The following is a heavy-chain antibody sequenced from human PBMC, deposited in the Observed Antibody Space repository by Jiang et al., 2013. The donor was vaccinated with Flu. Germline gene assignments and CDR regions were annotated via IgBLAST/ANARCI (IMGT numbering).Heavy chain of an antibody. Sequence: RLSCAASGFTFSSYGMHWVRQAPGKGLEWVAVISYDGSNKYYADSVKGRFTISRDNSKNTLYLQMNSLRAEDTAVYYCAKDGGLQRKSYYYYYGMDVWGQGTTVTVSS. J-gene: IGHJ6*02. CDR3: AKDGGLQRKSYYYYYGMDV. CDR1: GFTFSSYG. V-gene: IGHV3-30*18. D-gene: IGHD5-24*01. CDR2: ISYDGSNK.